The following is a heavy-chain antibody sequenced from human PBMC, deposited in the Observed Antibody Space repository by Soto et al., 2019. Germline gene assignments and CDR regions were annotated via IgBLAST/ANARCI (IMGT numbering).Heavy chain of an antibody. CDR1: GGSISSGGYY. V-gene: IGHV4-31*03. D-gene: IGHD5-18*01. J-gene: IGHJ4*02. Sequence: QVQLQESGPGLVKPSQTLSLTCTVSGGSISSGGYYWSWIRQHPGKGLEWIGYIYYSGSTYYNPSLKSRVTITVDTSKNPFSLKLSSVTAADTAVYYCARTRGGYSYGRHLDYWGQGTLVTVSS. CDR3: ARTRGGYSYGRHLDY. CDR2: IYYSGST.